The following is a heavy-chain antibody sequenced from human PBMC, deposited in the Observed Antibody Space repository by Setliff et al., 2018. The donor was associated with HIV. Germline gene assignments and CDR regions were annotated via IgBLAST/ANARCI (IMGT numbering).Heavy chain of an antibody. D-gene: IGHD6-13*01. CDR2: ISVYNGKI. Sequence: GASVKVSCKASGYTFTNFGISWVRQAPGQGLEWMGWISVYNGKIDYAQKFQGRVTMTTETSTSTAHMELMSLRSDDTAVYYCARDYGSSPYAVFDSWGQGTLVTVS. V-gene: IGHV1-18*01. CDR1: GYTFTNFG. J-gene: IGHJ4*02. CDR3: ARDYGSSPYAVFDS.